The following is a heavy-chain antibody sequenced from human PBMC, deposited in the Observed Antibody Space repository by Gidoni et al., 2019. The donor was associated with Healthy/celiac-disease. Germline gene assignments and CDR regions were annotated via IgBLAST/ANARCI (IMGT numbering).Heavy chain of an antibody. CDR3: ARDYYGSEAYNWFDP. CDR2: IYYSGST. Sequence: QVQLQESGPGLVKPSETLSLTCPVSGGSISSYYWSWIRQPPGKGLEWIGYIYYSGSTNYNPSLKSRVNISGDTSKNQFSRKLSSVTAADTAVYYCARDYYGSEAYNWFDPWGQGTLVTVSS. V-gene: IGHV4-59*01. D-gene: IGHD3-10*01. J-gene: IGHJ5*02. CDR1: GGSISSYY.